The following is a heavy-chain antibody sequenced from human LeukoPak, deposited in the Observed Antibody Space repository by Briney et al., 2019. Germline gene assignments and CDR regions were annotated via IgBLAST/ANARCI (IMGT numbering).Heavy chain of an antibody. CDR1: GFTFSNYA. V-gene: IGHV3-23*01. D-gene: IGHD1-26*01. CDR3: AKGTRSSPNDAADI. Sequence: RGSLRLSCAASGFTFSNYAMSWVRQAPGKGLEWVSAIIGSGGTTNCTNSVKGRFTISRDNSKNTLYLQMNSLRAEDTAVYYCAKGTRSSPNDAADIWGQGTMVTVSS. CDR2: IIGSGGTT. J-gene: IGHJ3*02.